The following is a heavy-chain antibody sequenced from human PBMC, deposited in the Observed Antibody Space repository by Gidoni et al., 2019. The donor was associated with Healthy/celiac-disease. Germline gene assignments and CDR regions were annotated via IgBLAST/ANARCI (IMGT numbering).Heavy chain of an antibody. CDR2: ISSSGSTI. J-gene: IGHJ6*02. Sequence: QVQLVASGGGVVKPGGSVQLCCDASGLTFSDYYMSWIRQAPGKGLEWVSYISSSGSTIYYADSVKGRFTISRDNAKNSLSLQMNSLRAEDTAVYYCARVAPHYYYYGMDVWGQGTTVTVSS. CDR3: ARVAPHYYYYGMDV. CDR1: GLTFSDYY. V-gene: IGHV3-11*01. D-gene: IGHD3-3*02.